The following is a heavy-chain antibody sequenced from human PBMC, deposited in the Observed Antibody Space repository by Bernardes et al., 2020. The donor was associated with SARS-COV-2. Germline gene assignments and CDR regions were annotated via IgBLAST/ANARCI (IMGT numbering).Heavy chain of an antibody. D-gene: IGHD4-17*01. CDR1: GFTFSDYW. J-gene: IGHJ4*02. CDR2: IDGAGRST. V-gene: IGHV3-74*03. CDR3: VRGPSGDYGRFEY. Sequence: GGSLRLSCAASGFTFSDYWMHWVRQVPGKGLVWVSRIDGAGRSTTYTDSVKGRFTISRDNAKNTLYLQMNSLEAEDTAVYYCVRGPSGDYGRFEYWGQGTLGT.